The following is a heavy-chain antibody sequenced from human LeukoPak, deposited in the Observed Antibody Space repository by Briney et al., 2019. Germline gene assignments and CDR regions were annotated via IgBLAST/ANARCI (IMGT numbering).Heavy chain of an antibody. CDR1: GFTVSSNY. J-gene: IGHJ3*02. CDR3: ASSAFGVAPYAFDI. CDR2: IYSGGST. Sequence: GGSLRLSCAASGFTVSSNYMSWVRQAPGKGLEWVSVIYSGGSTYYADSVKGRFTISRGNSKNTLYLQMNSLRAEDTAVYYCASSAFGVAPYAFDIWGQGTMVTVSS. D-gene: IGHD3-3*01. V-gene: IGHV3-53*01.